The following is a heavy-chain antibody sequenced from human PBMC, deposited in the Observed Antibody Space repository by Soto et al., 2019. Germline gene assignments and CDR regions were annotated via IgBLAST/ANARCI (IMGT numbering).Heavy chain of an antibody. Sequence: SQTLSLTSTVSGGSISSSSYYWGWLRQPPGKGLECIGSIYYSGSTYYNPSLKRRVTICVDTSKNQFSLKLGSVTAADTAVYYCASLVYSGYDWGLVVDYWGQGTLVTVSS. CDR3: ASLVYSGYDWGLVVDY. V-gene: IGHV4-39*01. CDR2: IYYSGST. CDR1: GGSISSSSYY. D-gene: IGHD5-12*01. J-gene: IGHJ4*02.